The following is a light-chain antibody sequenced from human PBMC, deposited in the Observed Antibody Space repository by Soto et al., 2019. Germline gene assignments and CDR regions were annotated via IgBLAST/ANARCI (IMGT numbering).Light chain of an antibody. J-gene: IGKJ2*01. V-gene: IGKV3-15*01. Sequence: EIVMTQSPATLSVSPGERATLSCRASQSVSSNLAWYQQKPGQAPRLLSYGASTRATGIPARFSGSGSGTEFTLTISSLQSEDFAVYYWQQYNNWPPTFGQGTKLEIK. CDR2: GAS. CDR3: QQYNNWPPT. CDR1: QSVSSN.